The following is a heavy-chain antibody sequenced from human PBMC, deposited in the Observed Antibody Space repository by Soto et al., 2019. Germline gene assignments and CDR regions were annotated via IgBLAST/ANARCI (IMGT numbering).Heavy chain of an antibody. D-gene: IGHD3-10*01. J-gene: IGHJ4*02. Sequence: WGSLVLACAASVFTFSSYAMSWVRQAPGKGLEWVSGISGSSGSTFYADSVKGRCTVSRDNSKNTLYLQMNRLRAEDTALYYCAKSPRSTAKAGIDHWGQGTLVTVSS. CDR2: ISGSSGST. V-gene: IGHV3-23*01. CDR1: VFTFSSYA. CDR3: AKSPRSTAKAGIDH.